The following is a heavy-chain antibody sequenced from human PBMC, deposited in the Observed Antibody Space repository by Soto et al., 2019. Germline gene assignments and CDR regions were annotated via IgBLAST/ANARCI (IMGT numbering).Heavy chain of an antibody. Sequence: PGGSLILSCAASGFTVSSNYMSWVRQAPGKGLEWVSVIYSGGSTYYADSVKGRFTISRDNSKDTLYLQMNSLRAEDTAVYYCARAHDSSGYYRGSGYYYGMDVWGQGTTVTVS. CDR3: ARAHDSSGYYRGSGYYYGMDV. CDR1: GFTVSSNY. V-gene: IGHV3-53*01. CDR2: IYSGGST. J-gene: IGHJ6*02. D-gene: IGHD3-22*01.